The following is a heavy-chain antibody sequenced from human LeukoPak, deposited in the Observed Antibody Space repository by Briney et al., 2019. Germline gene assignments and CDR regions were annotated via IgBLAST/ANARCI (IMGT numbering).Heavy chain of an antibody. Sequence: PSETLSLTCTVSGGSISSGGYYWSWIRQPPGKGLEWIGYIYHSGSTYYNPSLKSRVTISVDRSKNQFSLKLSSVTAADTAVYYCVRGSYSSTPQRAFDIWGQGTMVTVSS. CDR2: IYHSGST. J-gene: IGHJ3*02. V-gene: IGHV4-30-2*01. CDR3: VRGSYSSTPQRAFDI. CDR1: GGSISSGGYY. D-gene: IGHD6-13*01.